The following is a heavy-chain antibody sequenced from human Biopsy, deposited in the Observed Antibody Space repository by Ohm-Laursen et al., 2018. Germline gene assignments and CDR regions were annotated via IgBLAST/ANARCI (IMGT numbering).Heavy chain of an antibody. CDR2: IYYTGNT. J-gene: IGHJ2*01. CDR3: ARDRGYYSDRTVPGYFDL. D-gene: IGHD3-22*01. CDR1: GDSISTYY. Sequence: GTLSLTCIVSGDSISTYYWSWIRQPPGKGLQWIGYIYYTGNTDYNPSLQSRVTISVDTSKNHFSLRLRSMTPADTAMYYCARDRGYYSDRTVPGYFDLWGRGTLVTVSS. V-gene: IGHV4-59*01.